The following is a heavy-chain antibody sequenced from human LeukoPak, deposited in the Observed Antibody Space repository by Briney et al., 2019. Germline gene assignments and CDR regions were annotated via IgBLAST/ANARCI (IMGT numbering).Heavy chain of an antibody. D-gene: IGHD1-14*01. Sequence: PGGSLRLSCAASGFTFSTYWMSWVRQAPGKGLEWVANIKEDGSETYYVDSLRGRFTISRDNLKNSLYLQINSLRAEDTAGYYCGRDSFETDIDYWGQGTLVTVSS. V-gene: IGHV3-7*01. CDR3: GRDSFETDIDY. CDR1: GFTFSTYW. CDR2: IKEDGSET. J-gene: IGHJ4*02.